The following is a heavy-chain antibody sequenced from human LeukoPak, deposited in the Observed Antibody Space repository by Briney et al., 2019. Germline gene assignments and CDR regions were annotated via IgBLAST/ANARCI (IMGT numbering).Heavy chain of an antibody. CDR1: GGSFSGYY. CDR3: ARREDGYNYDY. V-gene: IGHV4-34*01. J-gene: IGHJ4*02. D-gene: IGHD5-24*01. CDR2: INHSGST. Sequence: PSETLSLTCAVYGGSFSGYYWSWIRQPPGKGLEWIGEINHSGSTNYNPSLKSRVTISVDTSKHQFSLKLSSVTAADTAVYYCARREDGYNYDYWGQGTLVTVSS.